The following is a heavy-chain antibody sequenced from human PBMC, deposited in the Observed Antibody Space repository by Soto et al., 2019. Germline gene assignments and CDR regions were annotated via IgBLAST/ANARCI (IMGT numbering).Heavy chain of an antibody. CDR3: VRVDRSDSAWLPGDY. V-gene: IGHV3-53*02. Sequence: EVQLVENGGGLMQPGGSLRLSCAASGFTFSFYHMSWVRQAPGKGLEWVSAVHSDFKTYYSDSVKGRFTISRDNSKNTLYLQMHSLRADDTAVYYCVRVDRSDSAWLPGDYWGQGTLVTVAS. J-gene: IGHJ4*02. D-gene: IGHD3-22*01. CDR1: GFTFSFYH. CDR2: VHSDFKT.